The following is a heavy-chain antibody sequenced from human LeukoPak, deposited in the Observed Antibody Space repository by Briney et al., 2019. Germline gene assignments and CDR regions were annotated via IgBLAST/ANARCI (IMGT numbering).Heavy chain of an antibody. V-gene: IGHV1-18*01. CDR3: ARAWDYDYVWGSYRYWWCDP. J-gene: IGHJ5*02. CDR1: GYTFTSYG. D-gene: IGHD3-16*02. Sequence: ASVKVSCKASGYTFTSYGISWVRQAPGQGLEWMGWISAYNGNTNYAQKLQGRVTMTTDTSTSTAYMELRSLRSDDTAVYYCARAWDYDYVWGSYRYWWCDPWGQGTLVTVSS. CDR2: ISAYNGNT.